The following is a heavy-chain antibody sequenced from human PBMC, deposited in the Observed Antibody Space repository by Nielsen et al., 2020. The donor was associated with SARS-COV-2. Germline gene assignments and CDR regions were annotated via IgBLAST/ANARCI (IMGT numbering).Heavy chain of an antibody. CDR3: AREKLYYYGSGRPDY. Sequence: SETLSLTCTVSGGSISSYYWSWIRQPPGKGLEWIGYIYYSGSTNYNPSLKGRVTISVDTSKNQFSLKLSSVTAADTAVYYCAREKLYYYGSGRPDYWGQGTLVTVSS. CDR1: GGSISSYY. V-gene: IGHV4-59*12. CDR2: IYYSGST. J-gene: IGHJ4*02. D-gene: IGHD3-10*01.